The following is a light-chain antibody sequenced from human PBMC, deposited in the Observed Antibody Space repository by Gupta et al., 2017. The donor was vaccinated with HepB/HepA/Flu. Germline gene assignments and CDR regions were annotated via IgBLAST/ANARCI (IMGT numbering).Light chain of an antibody. J-gene: IGLJ2*01. CDR3: AAWDDSLNGLV. V-gene: IGLV1-44*01. CDR1: SSNIGSNT. Sequence: QSVLTQPPSASVTPGQRVTISCSGRSSNIGSNTVNWYQQLPGTAPKLLIYSNNQRPSGVPDRFSGSKSGTSASLAITGLQSEDEADYYCAAWDDSLNGLVFGGGTKLTVL. CDR2: SNN.